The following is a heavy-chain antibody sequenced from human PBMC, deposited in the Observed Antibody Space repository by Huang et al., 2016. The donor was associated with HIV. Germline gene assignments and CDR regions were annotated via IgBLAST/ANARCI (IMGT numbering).Heavy chain of an antibody. CDR2: MNPNSGNT. CDR3: ATLPPVNYGRSGGRVRDY. J-gene: IGHJ4*02. Sequence: QVQLVQSGAEVKKPGASVKVSCKASGYTFSNYDINWVRQAPVHGLEWMGWMNPNSGNTGYARKFQGRVTMTRSTSISTAYMELSRLRFEDTAVYYCATLPPVNYGRSGGRVRDYWGQGSLVTVSS. V-gene: IGHV1-8*01. D-gene: IGHD2-15*01. CDR1: GYTFSNYD.